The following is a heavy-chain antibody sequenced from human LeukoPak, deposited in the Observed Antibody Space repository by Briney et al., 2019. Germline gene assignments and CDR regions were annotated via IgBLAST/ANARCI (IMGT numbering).Heavy chain of an antibody. V-gene: IGHV3-21*01. CDR2: ISGSSSYI. CDR3: ARDLLGWELHYFDY. J-gene: IGHJ4*02. CDR1: GFTFSTYN. D-gene: IGHD1-26*01. Sequence: GGSLRLSCAASGFTFSTYNMNWVRQAPGKGLEWVSSISGSSSYIYYADSVRGRFSISRDNAKNSLYLQMNSLRAEDTAVYYCARDLLGWELHYFDYWGQGTLVTVSS.